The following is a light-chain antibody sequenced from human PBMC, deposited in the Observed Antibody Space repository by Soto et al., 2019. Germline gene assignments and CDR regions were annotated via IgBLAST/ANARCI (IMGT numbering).Light chain of an antibody. CDR2: DGS. CDR3: QQRSAWPLT. V-gene: IGKV3-11*01. J-gene: IGKJ4*01. CDR1: QSIGDY. Sequence: IVLTQSPATLPLSPGEEATLSCTASQSIGDYVAWLQQKPGQAPRLLIYDGSNRAVGIPARFSGSASGTDSTPTISSLEPEDCAVYYCQQRSAWPLTFGGGTRVEI.